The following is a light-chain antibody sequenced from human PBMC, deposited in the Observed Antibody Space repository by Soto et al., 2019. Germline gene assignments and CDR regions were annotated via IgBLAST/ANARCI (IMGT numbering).Light chain of an antibody. CDR1: QDISSY. CDR3: QQLNNYPST. V-gene: IGKV1-9*01. CDR2: AAS. J-gene: IGKJ4*01. Sequence: IQLTQSPSSLSSSVGYRVTITCRASQDISSYLGWYQQKPGKAPKLLIYAASTLQSGVPSRFSGSGSWTDLTLTSNSLHPEDFATYLCQQLNNYPSTFGGGTKVEIK.